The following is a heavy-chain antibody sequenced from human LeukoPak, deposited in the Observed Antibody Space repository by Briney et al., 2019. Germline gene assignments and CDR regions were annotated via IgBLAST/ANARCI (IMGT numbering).Heavy chain of an antibody. CDR1: GFTVSSNY. V-gene: IGHV3-53*01. J-gene: IGHJ4*02. CDR3: ARDLIGDFDY. CDR2: IYSGGST. D-gene: IGHD2/OR15-2a*01. Sequence: GGSLRLSCAASGFTVSSNYMSWVRQAPGKGLEWVSVIYSGGSTYYADSVKGRFTISRDNSKNTLYLQMNSLRAEDTAVYYCARDLIGDFDYWGQGTLATVSS.